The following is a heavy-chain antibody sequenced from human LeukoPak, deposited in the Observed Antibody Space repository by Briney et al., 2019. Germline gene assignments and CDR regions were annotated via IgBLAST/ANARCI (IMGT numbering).Heavy chain of an antibody. CDR1: GGSFSGYY. J-gene: IGHJ4*02. CDR2: ISNSGKT. CDR3: ARAPGSGWSD. Sequence: SETLSLTCAVYGGSFSGYYWGWIQQPPGEGLEWIGAISNSGKTYYKSSLQSRVTISMDTLKNDFSLRLTSATVADTAFYYCARAPGSGWSDWSQGTLVTVSS. D-gene: IGHD6-19*01. V-gene: IGHV4-34*01.